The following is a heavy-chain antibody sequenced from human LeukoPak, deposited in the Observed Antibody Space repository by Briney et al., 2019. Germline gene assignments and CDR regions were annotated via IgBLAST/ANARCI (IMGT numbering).Heavy chain of an antibody. D-gene: IGHD3-22*01. V-gene: IGHV4-59*01. CDR1: GGSISSYY. CDR2: IYYSGST. J-gene: IGHJ4*02. Sequence: SETLSLTCTVSGGSISSYYWSWIRQPPGKGLEWIGYIYYSGSTNYNPSLKSRVAISVDTSKNQFSLKLSSMTAADTAVYYCARGSTSYYYDSSGYHDFFDYWGQGTLVTVSS. CDR3: ARGSTSYYYDSSGYHDFFDY.